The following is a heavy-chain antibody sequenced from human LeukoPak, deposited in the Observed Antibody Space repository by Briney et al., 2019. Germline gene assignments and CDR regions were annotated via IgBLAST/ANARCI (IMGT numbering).Heavy chain of an antibody. CDR2: ISAYNGNT. Sequence: GASVKVSCKASGYTFTSYGISWVRQAPGQGLEWMGWISAYNGNTNYAQKLQGRVTMTTDTSTSTAYMELRSLRSDDTAVYYCATSTPGYCSGGSCYSGDLDYWGQGTLVTVSS. D-gene: IGHD2-15*01. CDR3: ATSTPGYCSGGSCYSGDLDY. V-gene: IGHV1-18*01. CDR1: GYTFTSYG. J-gene: IGHJ4*02.